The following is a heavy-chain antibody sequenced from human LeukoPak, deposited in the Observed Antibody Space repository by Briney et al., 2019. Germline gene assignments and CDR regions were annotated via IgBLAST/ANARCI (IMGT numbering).Heavy chain of an antibody. J-gene: IGHJ3*02. D-gene: IGHD1-1*01. CDR1: GFAFSNFA. V-gene: IGHV3-23*01. CDR3: AKAPTGDAFDI. Sequence: GGSLRLSCAASGFAFSNFAMHWVRQAPGEGLEWVSAISGSGGSTYYADSVKGRFTISRDNSKNTLYLQMNSLRAEDTAVYYCAKAPTGDAFDIWGQGTMVTVSS. CDR2: ISGSGGST.